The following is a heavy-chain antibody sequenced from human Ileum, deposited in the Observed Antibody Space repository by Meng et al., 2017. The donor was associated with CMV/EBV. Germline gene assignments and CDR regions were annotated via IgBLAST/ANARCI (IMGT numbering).Heavy chain of an antibody. V-gene: IGHV3-15*01. CDR3: TTGLAWEPRGPDWFDP. Sequence: GESLKISCAASGFTFSNAWMSWVRQAPGKGLEWVGRIKSKTDGGTTDYAAPVKGRFTISRDDSKNTLYLQMNSLKTEDTAVYYCTTGLAWEPRGPDWFDPWGQGTLVTVSS. D-gene: IGHD1-26*01. CDR2: IKSKTDGGTT. J-gene: IGHJ5*02. CDR1: GFTFSNAW.